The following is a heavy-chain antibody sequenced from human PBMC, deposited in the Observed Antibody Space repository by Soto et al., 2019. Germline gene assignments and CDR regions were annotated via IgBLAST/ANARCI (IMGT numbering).Heavy chain of an antibody. D-gene: IGHD1-26*01. CDR1: GGSISSSSYY. CDR3: ARLYSGTRPPDY. Sequence: PSETLSLTCAVSGGSISSSSYYWGWIRQPPGKGLEWIGSIYYRGNTYYNPSLKSRVTISIDTSKDQFSRKLSSVTAADTAVYYGARLYSGTRPPDYWGQGALVTVSS. V-gene: IGHV4-39*01. J-gene: IGHJ4*02. CDR2: IYYRGNT.